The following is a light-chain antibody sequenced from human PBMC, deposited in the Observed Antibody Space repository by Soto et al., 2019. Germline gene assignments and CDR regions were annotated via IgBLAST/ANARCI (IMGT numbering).Light chain of an antibody. CDR1: LIVSSN. CDR2: GAS. V-gene: IGKV3-15*01. Sequence: EIVMTQSPATLSVSPGERATLSCRASLIVSSNLAWYQQKPGQSPRLLIYGASTRATGIPARFSGSGYGTEFTLTISSLQSEDFAVYYCHQYNTWPLTFGGGPKV. CDR3: HQYNTWPLT. J-gene: IGKJ4*01.